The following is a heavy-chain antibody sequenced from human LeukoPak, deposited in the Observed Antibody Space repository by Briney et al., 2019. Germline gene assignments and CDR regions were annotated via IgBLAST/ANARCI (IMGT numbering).Heavy chain of an antibody. J-gene: IGHJ4*02. Sequence: SETLSLTCTVSGGSVSSGSYSWSWFRQPPGKALEWIGCIFYSGSTNYNPSLKSRVTISVDTSKNQFSLKLSSATAADTAVYFCARDPYYYEPSLWGQGILVTVSS. CDR2: IFYSGST. CDR1: GGSVSSGSYS. D-gene: IGHD3-22*01. V-gene: IGHV4-61*01. CDR3: ARDPYYYEPSL.